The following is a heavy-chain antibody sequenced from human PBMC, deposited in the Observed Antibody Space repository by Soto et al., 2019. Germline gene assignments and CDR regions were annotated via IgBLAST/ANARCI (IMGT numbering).Heavy chain of an antibody. Sequence: PSETLSLTCTVSGGSISSGGYYWSWIRQHPGKGLEWIGYIYYSGSTYYNPSLKSRVTISVDTSKNQFSLKLSSVTAADTAVYYCAREGIGITGTKSAWGQGTLVTVSS. D-gene: IGHD1-20*01. CDR2: IYYSGST. J-gene: IGHJ4*02. V-gene: IGHV4-31*03. CDR1: GGSISSGGYY. CDR3: AREGIGITGTKSA.